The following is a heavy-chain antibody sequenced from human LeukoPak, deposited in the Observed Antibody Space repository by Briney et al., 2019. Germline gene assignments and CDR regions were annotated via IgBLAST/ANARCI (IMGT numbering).Heavy chain of an antibody. V-gene: IGHV1-69*13. CDR1: GGTFSSYA. Sequence: SVKVSCKASGGTFSSYAISWVRQAPGQGLEWMGGIIPIFGTANYAQKFQGRVTITADESTSTAYMELSSLRSEDTAVYYCARSHRVVPAAFFDYWGQGTLVTVSS. CDR3: ARSHRVVPAAFFDY. CDR2: IIPIFGTA. J-gene: IGHJ4*02. D-gene: IGHD2-2*01.